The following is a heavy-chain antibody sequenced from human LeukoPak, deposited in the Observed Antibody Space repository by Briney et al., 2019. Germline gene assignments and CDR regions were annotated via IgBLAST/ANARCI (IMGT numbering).Heavy chain of an antibody. CDR1: GVSVSSGLYY. Sequence: PSETLSLTCTVSGVSVSSGLYYWSWIRQPPGKGLEWFGYIYHSGSTNYNPSLKSRVTVSVDTSKNQFSLKLSSVTAADTAVYYCARVSSGWYTHFDYWGQGTLVTVSS. CDR3: ARVSSGWYTHFDY. CDR2: IYHSGST. V-gene: IGHV4-61*01. D-gene: IGHD6-19*01. J-gene: IGHJ4*02.